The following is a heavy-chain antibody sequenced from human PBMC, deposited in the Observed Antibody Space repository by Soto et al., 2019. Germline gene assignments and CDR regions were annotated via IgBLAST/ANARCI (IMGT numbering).Heavy chain of an antibody. J-gene: IGHJ3*02. CDR1: GGNISSGGYY. Sequence: TSETLSLTCTVSGGNISSGGYYWSWIRQHPGKGLEWIGYIYYSGSTYYNPSLKSRVTISVDTSKNQFSLKLSSVTAADTAVYYCARETITMVRPRSNDAFDIWGQGTMVTVSS. D-gene: IGHD3-10*01. V-gene: IGHV4-31*03. CDR3: ARETITMVRPRSNDAFDI. CDR2: IYYSGST.